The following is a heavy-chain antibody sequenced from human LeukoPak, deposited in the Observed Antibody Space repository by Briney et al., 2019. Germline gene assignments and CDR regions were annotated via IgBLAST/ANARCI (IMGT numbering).Heavy chain of an antibody. CDR2: ISWNSGSI. V-gene: IGHV3-9*01. Sequence: PGGSLRLSCAASGFTFSSYWMNWVRQAPGKGLEWVSGISWNSGSIGYADSVKGRFTISRDNAKNSLYLQMNSLRAEDTALYYCALGIVDFDYWGQGTLVTVSS. D-gene: IGHD3-22*01. J-gene: IGHJ4*02. CDR3: ALGIVDFDY. CDR1: GFTFSSYW.